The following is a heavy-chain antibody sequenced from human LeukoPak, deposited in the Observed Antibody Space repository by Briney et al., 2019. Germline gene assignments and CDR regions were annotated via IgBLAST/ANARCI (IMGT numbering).Heavy chain of an antibody. J-gene: IGHJ4*02. CDR2: IYYSGST. V-gene: IGHV4-59*08. D-gene: IGHD6-13*01. Sequence: PSETLSLTCTVSGGSISSYYWSWIRQPPGKGLEWIGYIYYSGSTNYNPSLKSRVTISVDTSKNQFSLKPSSVTAADTAVYYCARRSSWSLFDYWGQGTLVTVSS. CDR3: ARRSSWSLFDY. CDR1: GGSISSYY.